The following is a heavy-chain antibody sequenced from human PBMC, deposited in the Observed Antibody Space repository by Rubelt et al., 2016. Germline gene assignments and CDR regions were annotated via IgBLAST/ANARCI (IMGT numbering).Heavy chain of an antibody. CDR2: INHSGST. J-gene: IGHJ3*02. Sequence: LFHPSYTLSLTFSFYCGSFSGYYWSWIRQPPGKGLEWIGEINHSGSTNYNPSLKSRVTISVDTSKNQFSLKLSSVTAADTAVYYCASQSSSGWYAFDIWGQGTMVTVSS. D-gene: IGHD6-19*01. CDR1: CGSFSGYY. CDR3: ASQSSSGWYAFDI. V-gene: IGHV4-34*01.